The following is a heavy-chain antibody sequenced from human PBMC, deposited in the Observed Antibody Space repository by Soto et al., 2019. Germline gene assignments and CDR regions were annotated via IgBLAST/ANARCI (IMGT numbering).Heavy chain of an antibody. Sequence: ASVKVSCKASGYTFTSYAMHWVRQAPGQRLEWMGWINANNGNTGYSQKFQGRVTMTRNTSISTAYMELSSLRSEDTAVYYCARLNWNYATRAFDIWGQGTMVTVSS. CDR1: GYTFTSYA. V-gene: IGHV1-3*01. CDR2: INANNGNT. D-gene: IGHD1-7*01. J-gene: IGHJ3*02. CDR3: ARLNWNYATRAFDI.